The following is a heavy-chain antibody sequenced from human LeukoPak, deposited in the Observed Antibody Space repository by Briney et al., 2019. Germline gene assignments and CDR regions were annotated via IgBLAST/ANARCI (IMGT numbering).Heavy chain of an antibody. CDR3: AKDTAGWFHA. D-gene: IGHD5-18*01. Sequence: GGTLRLSCAASGFTFSSYGMSWVGQAPGKGREGVSAISGSGGSTYYADSVKGGFTISRDNSKNTLYLQMNSLRAEDTAVYYCAKDTAGWFHAWGQGTLVTVSS. V-gene: IGHV3-23*01. CDR1: GFTFSSYG. CDR2: ISGSGGST. J-gene: IGHJ5*02.